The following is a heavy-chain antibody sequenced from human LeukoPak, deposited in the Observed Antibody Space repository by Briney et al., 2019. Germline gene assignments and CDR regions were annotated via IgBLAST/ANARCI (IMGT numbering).Heavy chain of an antibody. CDR3: ARDSWVDVYCSSTSCYFNWFDP. V-gene: IGHV1-46*01. D-gene: IGHD2-2*01. Sequence: GASVKVSCKAPGYTFTSYYMHWVRQAPGQGLEWMGIINPSGGSTSYAQKFQGRVTMTRDTSTSTVYMELSSLRSEDTAVYYCARDSWVDVYCSSTSCYFNWFDPWGQGTLVTVSS. CDR2: INPSGGST. J-gene: IGHJ5*02. CDR1: GYTFTSYY.